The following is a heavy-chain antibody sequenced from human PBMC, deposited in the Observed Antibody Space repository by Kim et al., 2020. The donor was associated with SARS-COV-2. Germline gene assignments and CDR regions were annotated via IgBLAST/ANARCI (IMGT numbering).Heavy chain of an antibody. J-gene: IGHJ4*02. V-gene: IGHV3-15*01. CDR2: IRSKTASETT. Sequence: GGSLRLSCAASGFTFSNAWMIWVRQAPGKGLEWVGRIRSKTASETTDYAAPVKGSFTISRDDSKNTLNLQMDSLKTEDTAVYYCTTDWGVGATFFDFWGQGTLVTVSS. D-gene: IGHD1-26*01. CDR1: GFTFSNAW. CDR3: TTDWGVGATFFDF.